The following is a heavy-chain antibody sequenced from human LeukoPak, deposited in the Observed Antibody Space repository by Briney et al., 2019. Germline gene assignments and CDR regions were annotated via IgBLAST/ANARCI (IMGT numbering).Heavy chain of an antibody. D-gene: IGHD6-6*01. Sequence: ASVKVSCKASGYTITSYAMHWVRQAPGQRLEWMGWINAGNGNTNYAQNLQGRVTMTTDTSTGTAYMELGSLRSDDTAVYYCATRPITAPAGLHWGQGTLVTVSS. V-gene: IGHV1-3*01. J-gene: IGHJ4*02. CDR2: INAGNGNT. CDR1: GYTITSYA. CDR3: ATRPITAPAGLH.